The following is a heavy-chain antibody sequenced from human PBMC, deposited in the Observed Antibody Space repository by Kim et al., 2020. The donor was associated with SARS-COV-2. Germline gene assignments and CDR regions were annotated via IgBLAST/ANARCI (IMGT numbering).Heavy chain of an antibody. V-gene: IGHV4-59*08. Sequence: SETLSLTCTVSGGSMSNYYWTWIRQPPGKGLEWIGYIYYSGSTNYNPSLQSRITISIKTSENQFSLKLSSVTAADTAVYFCARLQPSGYSDYWGQGTLVTVSS. D-gene: IGHD3-10*01. CDR3: ARLQPSGYSDY. CDR2: IYYSGST. CDR1: GGSMSNYY. J-gene: IGHJ4*02.